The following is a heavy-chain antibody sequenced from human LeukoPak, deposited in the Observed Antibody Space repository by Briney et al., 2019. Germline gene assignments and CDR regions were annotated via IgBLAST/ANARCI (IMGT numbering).Heavy chain of an antibody. D-gene: IGHD3-10*01. V-gene: IGHV3-23*01. J-gene: IGHJ4*02. CDR3: AKIRTYYYGSGSFLFDY. CDR2: ISGSGGST. CDR1: GFTFSSYA. Sequence: PGGSLRLSCAASGFTFSSYAMSWVRQAPGKGLEWVSAISGSGGSTYYADSVKGRFTISRDNSKNTLYLQMNSLRAEDTAVYYCAKIRTYYYGSGSFLFDYWGQGTLVTVSS.